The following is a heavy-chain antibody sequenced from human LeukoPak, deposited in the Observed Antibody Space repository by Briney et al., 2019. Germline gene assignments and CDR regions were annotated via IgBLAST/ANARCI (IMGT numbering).Heavy chain of an antibody. J-gene: IGHJ4*02. CDR2: ISSSGSTI. CDR3: ARDESGATIMEFDY. V-gene: IGHV3-11*01. CDR1: GFTFSDYY. D-gene: IGHD5-12*01. Sequence: GGSLRLSCAASGFTFSDYYMSWIRQAPGKGLEWVSYISSSGSTIYYADSVKGRFTISRDNAKNSLYLQMNSLRAEDTPVYYCARDESGATIMEFDYWGQGTLVTVSS.